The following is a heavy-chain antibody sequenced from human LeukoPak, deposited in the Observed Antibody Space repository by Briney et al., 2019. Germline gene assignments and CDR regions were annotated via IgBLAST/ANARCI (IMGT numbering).Heavy chain of an antibody. CDR3: ARERYYGSGSYYPTDY. CDR2: INWNGGST. Sequence: GGSLRLSCAASGFTFDDYGMSWVRQAPGKGLEWVSGINWNGGSTGYADSVKGRFTISRDNAKNSLYLQMDSLRAEDTALYYCARERYYGSGSYYPTDYWGQGTLVTVSS. J-gene: IGHJ4*02. V-gene: IGHV3-20*04. CDR1: GFTFDDYG. D-gene: IGHD3-10*01.